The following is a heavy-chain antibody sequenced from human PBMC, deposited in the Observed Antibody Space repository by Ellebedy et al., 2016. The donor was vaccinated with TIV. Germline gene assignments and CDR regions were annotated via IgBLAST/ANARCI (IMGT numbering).Heavy chain of an antibody. CDR2: IYYSGST. CDR3: ATGPNQDFFDY. CDR1: GGSISSSSYY. Sequence: MPSETLSLTCTVSGGSISSSSYYWGWIRQPPGKGLEWIGSIYYSGSTYYNPSLKSRGTISLDTSKNQLSLKLSSATAADTAVYYCATGPNQDFFDYWGRGILVTVSS. V-gene: IGHV4-39*07. D-gene: IGHD1-14*01. J-gene: IGHJ4*02.